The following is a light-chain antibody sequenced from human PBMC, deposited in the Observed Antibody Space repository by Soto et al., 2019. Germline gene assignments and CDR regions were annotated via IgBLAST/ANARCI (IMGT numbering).Light chain of an antibody. J-gene: IGLJ2*01. CDR3: SSYTSSSTS. Sequence: QSALTQPASVSGSPGQSITISCTGTSGDVGGYNYVSWYQQPPGKAPKLMIYDVSNRPSGVSNRFSGSKSGNTASLTISGLQAEDEADYYCSSYTSSSTSFGGGTKLTVL. CDR1: SGDVGGYNY. CDR2: DVS. V-gene: IGLV2-14*01.